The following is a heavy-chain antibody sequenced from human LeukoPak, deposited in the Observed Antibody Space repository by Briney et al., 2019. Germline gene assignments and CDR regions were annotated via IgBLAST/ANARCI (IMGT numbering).Heavy chain of an antibody. D-gene: IGHD2-2*01. CDR2: ISGGNGNT. J-gene: IGHJ4*02. CDR3: ARQMPLGEFDY. V-gene: IGHV1-3*01. Sequence: ASLKVYFKASGYTFTTYAMHWVRQAPGQRVEWMGWISGGNGNTRYSQKFQGRVTFTRDTSASTAYMELSSLRSEDTAVYYCARQMPLGEFDYWGQGTLVTVSS. CDR1: GYTFTTYA.